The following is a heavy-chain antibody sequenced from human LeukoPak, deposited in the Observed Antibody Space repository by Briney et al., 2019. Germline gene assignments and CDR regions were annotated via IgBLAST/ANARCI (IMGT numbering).Heavy chain of an antibody. CDR3: ARGYYGMDV. CDR2: ISYDGSNK. CDR1: GFTFSSYA. Sequence: GGSLRLSCAASGFTFSSYAMHWVRQAPGKGLEWVAVISYDGSNKYYADSVKGRFTISRDSSKNTLYLQMNSLRAEDTAVYYCARGYYGMDVWGQGTTVTVSS. V-gene: IGHV3-30-3*01. J-gene: IGHJ6*02.